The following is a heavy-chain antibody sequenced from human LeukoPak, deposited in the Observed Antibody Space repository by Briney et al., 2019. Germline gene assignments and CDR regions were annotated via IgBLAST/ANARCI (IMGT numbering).Heavy chain of an antibody. D-gene: IGHD3-22*01. CDR2: IRYDGSKK. CDR1: GFTFSSYG. V-gene: IGHV3-30*02. Sequence: GGSLRLSCAASGFTFSSYGMHWVRQAPGKGLEWVAFIRYDGSKKYYADSVKGRFTISRDNSKNTLYLQMNSLRAEDAAVYYCAKELRYYDSSGYYDDYWGQETLVTVSS. J-gene: IGHJ4*02. CDR3: AKELRYYDSSGYYDDY.